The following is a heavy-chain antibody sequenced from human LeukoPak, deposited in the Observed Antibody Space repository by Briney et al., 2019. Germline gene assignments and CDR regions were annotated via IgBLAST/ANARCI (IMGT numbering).Heavy chain of an antibody. J-gene: IGHJ4*02. Sequence: PSETLSLTCAVYGGSFSGYYWSWIRQPPGKGLEWIGEINHSGSTNYNPSLKSRVTISVDTSKNQFSLKLSSVTAADTAVYYCARRGDDYYDSSGYYYVDPFDYWGQGTLVAVSS. CDR1: GGSFSGYY. CDR3: ARRGDDYYDSSGYYYVDPFDY. V-gene: IGHV4-34*01. D-gene: IGHD3-22*01. CDR2: INHSGST.